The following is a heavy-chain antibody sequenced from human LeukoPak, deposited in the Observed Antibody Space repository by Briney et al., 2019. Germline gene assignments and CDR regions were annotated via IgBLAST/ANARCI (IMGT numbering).Heavy chain of an antibody. CDR1: GFTFSSNG. CDR2: IWYDGSKK. Sequence: GGSLRLSCAASGFTFSSNGMHWVRQAPGKGLEWVAVIWYDGSKKYYADSVKGRFTISRDNSKNTLYLQMNSLRAEDTAVYYCARLNGSFLDYWGQGTLVTVSS. D-gene: IGHD1-26*01. J-gene: IGHJ4*02. CDR3: ARLNGSFLDY. V-gene: IGHV3-33*01.